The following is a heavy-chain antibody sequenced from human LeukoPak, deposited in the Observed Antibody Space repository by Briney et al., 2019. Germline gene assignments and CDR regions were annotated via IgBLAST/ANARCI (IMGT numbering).Heavy chain of an antibody. V-gene: IGHV3-21*01. CDR3: ARGHYDVLAASYKWTPDY. Sequence: GGSLRLSCAASGFTFSSYWMSWVRQPPGKGLEWVSSITSGGDYIYYADSVKGRFTTSRDNAKNSLSLQLNSLRVEDTAVYYCARGHYDVLAASYKWTPDYWGQGTLVTVSS. J-gene: IGHJ4*02. CDR2: ITSGGDYI. D-gene: IGHD3-9*01. CDR1: GFTFSSYW.